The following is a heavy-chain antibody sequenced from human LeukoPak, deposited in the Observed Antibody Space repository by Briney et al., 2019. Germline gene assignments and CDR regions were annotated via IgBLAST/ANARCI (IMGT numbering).Heavy chain of an antibody. J-gene: IGHJ3*02. CDR2: ISGSGGST. D-gene: IGHD4-17*01. CDR1: GFTFSSYA. CDR3: AKDVNDYGDYVGAFDI. Sequence: PGGSLRLSCAASGFTFSSYAMSWVRQAPGKGLERVSAISGSGGSTYYADSVKGRFTISRDNSKNTLYLQMNSLRAEDTAVYYCAKDVNDYGDYVGAFDIWGQGTMVTVSS. V-gene: IGHV3-23*01.